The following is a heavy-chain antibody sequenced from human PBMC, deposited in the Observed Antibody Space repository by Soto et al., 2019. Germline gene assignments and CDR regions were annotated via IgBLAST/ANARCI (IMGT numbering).Heavy chain of an antibody. Sequence: PGGSMRLSCAASGFTLSNYAVNWVRKNTGKGLEWVSYISSDSRYIYYGDSVKGRFTISRDNARNSVYLQMNSLRDEDTAVYYCARIKLVEFFFINVDVYDMDVWGQGTPVTGSS. CDR3: ARIKLVEFFFINVDVYDMDV. CDR2: ISSDSRYI. V-gene: IGHV3-48*02. CDR1: GFTLSNYA. D-gene: IGHD3-16*01. J-gene: IGHJ6*02.